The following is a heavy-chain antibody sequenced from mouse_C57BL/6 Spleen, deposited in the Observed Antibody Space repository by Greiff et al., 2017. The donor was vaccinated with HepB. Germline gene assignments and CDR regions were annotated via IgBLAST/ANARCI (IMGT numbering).Heavy chain of an antibody. D-gene: IGHD3-3*01. CDR1: GYSFTSYY. V-gene: IGHV1-66*01. CDR2: IYPGSGNT. CDR3: AKGVRGGARAY. Sequence: VKLVESGPELVKPGASVKISCKASGYSFTSYYIHWVKQRPGQGLEWIGWIYPGSGNTKYNEKFKGKATLTADTSSSPAYMQLSSLTSEDSAVYNCAKGVRGGARAYWGKGPSVTVSS. J-gene: IGHJ4*01.